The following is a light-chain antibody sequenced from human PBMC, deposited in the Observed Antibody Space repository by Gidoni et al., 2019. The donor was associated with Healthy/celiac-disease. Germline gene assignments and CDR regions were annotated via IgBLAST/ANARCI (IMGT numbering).Light chain of an antibody. Sequence: ISCTGSSSNIGAGYDVHWYQQLPGTAPKLLIYGNSNRPSGVPDRFSGSKSGTSASLAITGLQAEDEADCYCQSYDSSLSGVVFGGGTKLTVL. CDR2: GNS. J-gene: IGLJ2*01. V-gene: IGLV1-40*01. CDR1: SSNIGAGYD. CDR3: QSYDSSLSGVV.